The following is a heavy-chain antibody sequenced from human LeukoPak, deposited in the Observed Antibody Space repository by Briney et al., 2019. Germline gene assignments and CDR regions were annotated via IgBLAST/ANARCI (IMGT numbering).Heavy chain of an antibody. V-gene: IGHV6-1*01. CDR1: GDSVSTNSVG. J-gene: IGHJ4*02. D-gene: IGHD2-2*01. Sequence: SQTLSLTCSISGDSVSTNSVGWHWIRQSPSRGLEWLGKTYYRSKWYIDYAVSVKSRITINPDTSKNRFSLQLNSVTPEDTAVYYCARSRNYAFDFWGQGALVTVSS. CDR2: TYYRSKWYI. CDR3: ARSRNYAFDF.